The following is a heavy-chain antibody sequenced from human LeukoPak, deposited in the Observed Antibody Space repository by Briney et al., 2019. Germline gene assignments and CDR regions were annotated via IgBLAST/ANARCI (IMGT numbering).Heavy chain of an antibody. V-gene: IGHV4-59*01. CDR1: GFTFSSYW. J-gene: IGHJ4*02. CDR3: ARGVLYLDY. CDR2: IYYSGST. D-gene: IGHD3-9*01. Sequence: PGGSLRLSCAASGFTFSSYWMSWIRQPPGKGLEWIGYIYYSGSTNYNPSLKSRVTISVDTSKNQFSLKLSSVTAADTAVYYCARGVLYLDYWGQGTLVTVSS.